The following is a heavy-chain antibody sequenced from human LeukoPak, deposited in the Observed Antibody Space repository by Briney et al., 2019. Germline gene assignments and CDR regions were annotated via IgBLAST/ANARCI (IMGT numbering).Heavy chain of an antibody. CDR2: IYSDGST. CDR3: ARDLANTGAFDI. Sequence: GGSLRLSCAASGFTFVNYAMIWIRQAPGKGLEWVSGIYSDGSTFYTDSVKGRFTISRDSSKNTLYLQMNTLRAEDTAVYYCARDLANTGAFDIWGQGTMVTVSS. CDR1: GFTFVNYA. D-gene: IGHD1-14*01. V-gene: IGHV3-66*01. J-gene: IGHJ3*02.